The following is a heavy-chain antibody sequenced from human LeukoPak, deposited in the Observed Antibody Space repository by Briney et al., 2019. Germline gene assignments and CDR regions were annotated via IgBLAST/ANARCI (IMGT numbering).Heavy chain of an antibody. J-gene: IGHJ4*02. CDR2: ISYDGSNK. CDR1: GFTFSSYW. CDR3: ARDGYCSSTGCSAYFFDS. Sequence: GGSLRLSCAASGFTFSSYWMHWVRQAPGKGLHWVAVISYDGSNKYYADSVKGRFTISRDNSKNALYLQLNSLRPEDTALYYCARDGYCSSTGCSAYFFDSWGQGTLVTVSS. V-gene: IGHV3-30-3*01. D-gene: IGHD2-2*03.